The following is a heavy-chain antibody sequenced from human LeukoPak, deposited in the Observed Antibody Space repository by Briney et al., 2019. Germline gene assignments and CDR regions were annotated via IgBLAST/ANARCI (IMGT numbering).Heavy chain of an antibody. Sequence: GGSLRLSCAASGFTIDNYAMSWVRQAPGKGLEWVSTISASGGFTYYADSVKGRFSISRDSSKNTLYLQMKSLRAEDTALYYCAKGIRYSTTSLDYWGQGTLVTVSS. CDR1: GFTIDNYA. CDR2: ISASGGFT. V-gene: IGHV3-23*01. D-gene: IGHD6-6*01. CDR3: AKGIRYSTTSLDY. J-gene: IGHJ4*02.